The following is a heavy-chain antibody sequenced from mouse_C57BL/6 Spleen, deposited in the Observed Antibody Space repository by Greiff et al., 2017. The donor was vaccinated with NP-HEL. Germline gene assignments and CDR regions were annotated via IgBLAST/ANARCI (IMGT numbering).Heavy chain of an antibody. CDR3: ATIRDY. CDR1: GYSITSGYY. V-gene: IGHV3-6*01. Sequence: EVHLVESGPGLVKPSQSLSLTCSVTGYSITSGYYWNWIRQFPGNKLEWMGYISYDGSNNYNPSLKNRISITRDTSKNQFFLKLNSVTTEDTATYYCATIRDYWGQGTTLTVSS. CDR2: ISYDGSN. J-gene: IGHJ2*01.